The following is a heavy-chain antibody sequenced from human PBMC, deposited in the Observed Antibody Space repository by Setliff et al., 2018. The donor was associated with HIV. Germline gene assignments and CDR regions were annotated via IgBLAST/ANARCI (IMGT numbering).Heavy chain of an antibody. CDR3: ARQGDGYNLYHVYYFDY. CDR2: IYYTGIP. V-gene: IGHV4-59*08. Sequence: PSETLSLTCTVSGGSISSHYWSWIRQPPGKGLEWVGLIYYTGIPTYNPSLSSRVTISVDTSKNQFSLKLSSVTAADTSVYYCARQGDGYNLYHVYYFDYRGQVTRGTVSS. D-gene: IGHD5-12*01. CDR1: GGSISSHY. J-gene: IGHJ4*02.